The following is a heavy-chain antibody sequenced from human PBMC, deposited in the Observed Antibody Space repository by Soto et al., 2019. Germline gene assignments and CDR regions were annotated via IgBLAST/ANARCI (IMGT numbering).Heavy chain of an antibody. CDR3: ARNSGSYPGYFDY. V-gene: IGHV5-51*01. J-gene: IGHJ4*02. Sequence: PGESLKISCKGSGYSFTSYWIGWVRQMPGKGLEWMGIIYAGDSDTRNSPSFQGQVTISVDKSINTAYLQWSSLKASDTAMYYCARNSGSYPGYFDYWGQGTLVTVSS. CDR2: IYAGDSDT. CDR1: GYSFTSYW. D-gene: IGHD1-26*01.